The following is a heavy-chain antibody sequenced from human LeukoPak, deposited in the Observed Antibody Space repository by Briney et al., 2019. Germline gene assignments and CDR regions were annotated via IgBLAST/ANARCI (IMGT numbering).Heavy chain of an antibody. CDR1: GFTFSSYG. J-gene: IGHJ4*02. V-gene: IGHV3-30*03. Sequence: GGSLRLSCAASGFTFSSYGMHWVRQAPGKGLEWVAVISYDGSNKYYADSVKGRFTISRDNSKNTLYVQMNSLRAEDTAVYYCARDDERGYNWNQSYDFDYWGQGTLVTVSS. D-gene: IGHD1-20*01. CDR2: ISYDGSNK. CDR3: ARDDERGYNWNQSYDFDY.